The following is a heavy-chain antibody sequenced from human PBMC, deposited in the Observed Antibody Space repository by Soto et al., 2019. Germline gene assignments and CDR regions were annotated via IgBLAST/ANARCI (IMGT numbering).Heavy chain of an antibody. Sequence: PSETLSLTCTVSGGSISSSSYYWGWIRQPPGKGLEWIGSIYYSGSTYYNPSLKSRVTISVDTSKNQFSLKLSSVTAADTAVYYCARSTYDFWSGYQSYYYYYGMDVWGQGTTVTVS. CDR3: ARSTYDFWSGYQSYYYYYGMDV. V-gene: IGHV4-39*01. CDR2: IYYSGST. J-gene: IGHJ6*02. CDR1: GGSISSSSYY. D-gene: IGHD3-3*01.